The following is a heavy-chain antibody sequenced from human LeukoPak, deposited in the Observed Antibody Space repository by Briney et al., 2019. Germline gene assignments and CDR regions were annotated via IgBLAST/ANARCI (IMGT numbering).Heavy chain of an antibody. Sequence: SETLSLTCTVSGGSISSYYWSWIRQPPGKGLEWIGYIYYSGSTNFNPSLKSRVTISVETSKNQFSLKLSSVTAADTAVYYCARDRAYYDFWSGYYGYYYYMDVWGKGTTVTVSS. CDR1: GGSISSYY. V-gene: IGHV4-59*01. CDR2: IYYSGST. D-gene: IGHD3-3*01. J-gene: IGHJ6*03. CDR3: ARDRAYYDFWSGYYGYYYYMDV.